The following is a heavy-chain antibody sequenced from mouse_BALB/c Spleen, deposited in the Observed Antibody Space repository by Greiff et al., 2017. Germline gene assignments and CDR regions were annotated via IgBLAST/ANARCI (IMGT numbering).Heavy chain of an antibody. V-gene: IGHV1S127*01. CDR2: IDPSDSET. Sequence: VQLQQSGPQLVRPGASVKISCKASGYSFTSYWMHWVKQRPGQGLEWIGMIDPSDSETRLNQKFKDKATLTVDKSSSTAYMQLSSPTSEDSAVYYCARDWDGGFAYWGQGTLVTVSA. CDR3: ARDWDGGFAY. J-gene: IGHJ3*01. CDR1: GYSFTSYW. D-gene: IGHD4-1*01.